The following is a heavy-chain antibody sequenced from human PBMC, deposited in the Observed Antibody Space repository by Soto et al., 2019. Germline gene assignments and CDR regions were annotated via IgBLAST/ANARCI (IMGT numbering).Heavy chain of an antibody. CDR3: ARIHSSSSSDMDV. CDR2: TYYRSKWYY. D-gene: IGHD6-6*01. V-gene: IGHV6-1*01. Sequence: PTQPLSITCAISGDSVSRNSAAWNWIRQSPSRGLEWLGRTYYRSKWYYGYAVSVKSRITIKPDTSKNQFSLQLNSVTPEDTAVYYCARIHSSSSSDMDVWGQGTTVTVSS. J-gene: IGHJ6*02. CDR1: GDSVSRNSAA.